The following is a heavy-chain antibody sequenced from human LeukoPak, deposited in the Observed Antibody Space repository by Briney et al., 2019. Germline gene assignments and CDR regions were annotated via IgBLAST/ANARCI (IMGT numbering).Heavy chain of an antibody. J-gene: IGHJ5*02. Sequence: PSETLSLTCTVSGGSISSSYYYWGWIRQPPGKGLEWFGEINHSGSTNYNPSLKSRATISVATSKNQFSLKLSSVTAADTAVYYCARVNDCSSTSCSNWFDPWGQGTLVTVPS. CDR2: INHSGST. V-gene: IGHV4-39*07. CDR1: GGSISSSYYY. D-gene: IGHD2-2*01. CDR3: ARVNDCSSTSCSNWFDP.